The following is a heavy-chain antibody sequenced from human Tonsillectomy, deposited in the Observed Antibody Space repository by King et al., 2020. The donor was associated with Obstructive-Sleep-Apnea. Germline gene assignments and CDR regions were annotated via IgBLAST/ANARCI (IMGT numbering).Heavy chain of an antibody. D-gene: IGHD3-22*01. J-gene: IGHJ6*02. V-gene: IGHV1-69*17. CDR1: GGTFSTYA. CDR3: ARALHYYDSSGYYLGDDAGQQYFGMDV. Sequence: QLVQSGAEVKKPGSSVKVSCKASGGTFSTYAITWVRQAPGQGLEWMGEIIPIDGITNYAKKFQDRVTITSDKSTITAYMDLSRLRSEGTAVYYCARALHYYDSSGYYLGDDAGQQYFGMDVWGQGTTVTVSS. CDR2: IIPIDGIT.